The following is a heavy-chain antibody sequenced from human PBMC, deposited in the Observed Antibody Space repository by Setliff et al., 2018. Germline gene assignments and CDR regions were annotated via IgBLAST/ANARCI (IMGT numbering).Heavy chain of an antibody. CDR2: IKKDGSIK. CDR3: SRDLQGSGDYVVDY. D-gene: IGHD4-17*01. CDR1: GFTFRSYW. V-gene: IGHV3-7*01. Sequence: GGSLRLSCAASGFTFRSYWMSWVRQAPGKGLEWVANIKKDGSIKCYLDSVRGRFTISRDNAENSLTLQMNSLRVEDTAVYYCSRDLQGSGDYVVDYWGQGTLVTVSS. J-gene: IGHJ4*02.